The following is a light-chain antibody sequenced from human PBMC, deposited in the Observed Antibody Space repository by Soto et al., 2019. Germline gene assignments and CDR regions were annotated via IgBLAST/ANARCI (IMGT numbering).Light chain of an antibody. J-gene: IGLJ2*01. CDR2: EVS. CDR1: SSDVGGYNY. Sequence: QSVLTQPASLSGSPGQSITISCTGTSSDVGGYNYVSWYQQHPGKAPKLIIYEVSNRPSGVSYRFSGSKSDNTASLTISGLQAEDEADYYCSSYISVSSPVVFGGGTKLTVL. V-gene: IGLV2-14*01. CDR3: SSYISVSSPVV.